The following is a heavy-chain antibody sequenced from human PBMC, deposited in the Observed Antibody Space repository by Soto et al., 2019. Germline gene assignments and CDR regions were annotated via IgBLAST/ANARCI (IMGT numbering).Heavy chain of an antibody. CDR1: GFTFSSYG. CDR3: AREVAARPLPSYYSYGMDV. V-gene: IGHV3-33*01. D-gene: IGHD6-6*01. Sequence: QVQLVESGGGVVQPGRSLRLSCAASGFTFSSYGMHWVRQAPGKGLEWVAVIWYDGSNKYYADSVKGRFTIARDNSKNTLYLQMNSLRAEDTAVYYCAREVAARPLPSYYSYGMDVWGQGTTVTVSS. CDR2: IWYDGSNK. J-gene: IGHJ6*02.